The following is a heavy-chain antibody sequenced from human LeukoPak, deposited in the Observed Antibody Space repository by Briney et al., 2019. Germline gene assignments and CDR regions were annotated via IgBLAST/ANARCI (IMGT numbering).Heavy chain of an antibody. D-gene: IGHD1-1*01. CDR2: IYYSGST. J-gene: IGHJ6*03. Sequence: SETLSLTCTVSGGSISSSSYYWGWIRQPPGKGLEWIGSIYYSGSTYYNPSLKSRVTISVDTSKNQFSLKLSSVTAADTAVYYCAREVLGYYYYMDVWGKGTTVTISS. CDR1: GGSISSSSYY. CDR3: AREVLGYYYYMDV. V-gene: IGHV4-39*07.